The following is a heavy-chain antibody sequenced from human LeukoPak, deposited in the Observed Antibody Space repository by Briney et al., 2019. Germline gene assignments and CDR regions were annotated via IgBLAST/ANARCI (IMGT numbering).Heavy chain of an antibody. CDR3: ARTHHYYGSGSYDWFDP. D-gene: IGHD3-10*01. V-gene: IGHV4-39*07. CDR1: GGSISSSSYY. Sequence: SVTLSLTCTVSGGSISSSSYYWGWIRQPPGKGLEWIGSIYYSGSTYYNPSLKSRVTISVDRSKNQFSLKLSSVTAADTAVYYCARTHHYYGSGSYDWFDPWGQGTLVTVSS. CDR2: IYYSGST. J-gene: IGHJ5*02.